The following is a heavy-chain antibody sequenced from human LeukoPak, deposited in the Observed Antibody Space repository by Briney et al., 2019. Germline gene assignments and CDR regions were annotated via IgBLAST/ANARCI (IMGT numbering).Heavy chain of an antibody. CDR3: ARAGYSYGRYYYYGMDV. D-gene: IGHD5-18*01. CDR1: GFTFSSYD. Sequence: GGSLRLSCAASGFTFSSYDMHWVRQATGKGLEWVSAIGTTGDTYYPGSVKGRFIISRENAKNSLYLQMNSLRAGDTAVYYCARAGYSYGRYYYYGMDVWGQGTTVTVSS. CDR2: IGTTGDT. V-gene: IGHV3-13*01. J-gene: IGHJ6*02.